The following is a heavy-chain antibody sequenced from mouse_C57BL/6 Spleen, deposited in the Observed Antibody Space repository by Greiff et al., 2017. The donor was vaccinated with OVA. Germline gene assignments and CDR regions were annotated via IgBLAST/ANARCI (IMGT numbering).Heavy chain of an antibody. J-gene: IGHJ1*03. CDR1: GFSLTSYG. CDR2: LWSGGST. V-gene: IGHV2-2*01. Sequence: QVQLKESGPGLVQPSQSLSITCTVSGFSLTSYGVHWVRQSPGKGLEWLGVLWSGGSTDYNAAFISRLSISKDNSKSQVFFKMNSLQADDTAIYYCARQGGDWYFDVWGTGTTVTVSS. CDR3: ARQGGDWYFDV.